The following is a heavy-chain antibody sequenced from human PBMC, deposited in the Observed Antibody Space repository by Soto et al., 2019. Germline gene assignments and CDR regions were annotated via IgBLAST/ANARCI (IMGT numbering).Heavy chain of an antibody. J-gene: IGHJ6*03. V-gene: IGHV4-59*08. CDR1: GGSISSYY. D-gene: IGHD2-15*01. Sequence: PSETLSLTCTVSGGSISSYYWSWIRQPPGKGLEWIGYIYYSGSTNYNPTLKSGVTMSVDTPKSQFSLKLSSVTAADTAVYYCARRLTIAVDCHRYYYYFKDFWGKGTTVTVSS. CDR3: ARRLTIAVDCHRYYYYFKDF. CDR2: IYYSGST.